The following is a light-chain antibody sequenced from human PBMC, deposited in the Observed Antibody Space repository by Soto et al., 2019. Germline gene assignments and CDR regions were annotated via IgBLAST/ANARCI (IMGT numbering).Light chain of an antibody. J-gene: IGKJ2*01. CDR2: KAS. V-gene: IGKV1-5*03. CDR3: QQYNSYSRT. Sequence: DIQMTQSPSTLSASVGDRVTITCRASQSVSSWLAWYQQKPGKAPKLLMYKASSLESGVPSRFSGSGSGTDFTLTISSLQPDDFATYYFQQYNSYSRTFGQGTKLEIK. CDR1: QSVSSW.